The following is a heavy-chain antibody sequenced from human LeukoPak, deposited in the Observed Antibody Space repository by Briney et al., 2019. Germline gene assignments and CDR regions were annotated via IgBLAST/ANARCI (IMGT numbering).Heavy chain of an antibody. CDR2: INRSGST. Sequence: PSETLSLTCAVYGGSFSGYYWSWIRQPPGKGLEWIGEINRSGSTNYNPSLKSRVTISVDTSKNQFSLKLNSVTAADTAVYYCASQRAYDFWSGSPDDAFDVWGQGTMVAVSS. V-gene: IGHV4-34*01. D-gene: IGHD3-3*01. CDR3: ASQRAYDFWSGSPDDAFDV. J-gene: IGHJ3*01. CDR1: GGSFSGYY.